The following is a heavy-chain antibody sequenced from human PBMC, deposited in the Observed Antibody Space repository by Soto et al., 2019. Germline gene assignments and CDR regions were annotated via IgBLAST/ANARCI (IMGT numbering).Heavy chain of an antibody. CDR1: GGTFSRYT. V-gene: IGHV1-69*02. D-gene: IGHD2-8*02. CDR3: ASHFTGVLVLGTSPPGGDNYGWDV. CDR2: IIPILDIP. Sequence: QVQLVQSGAEVKKPGSSVKVSCKASGGTFSRYTFTWVRQAPGQGLEWMGRIIPILDIPNYAQNFQGRVTITADKSTRTAYMELSSLRSDDTAVYYYASHFTGVLVLGTSPPGGDNYGWDVWGQGTTVTVSS. J-gene: IGHJ6*02.